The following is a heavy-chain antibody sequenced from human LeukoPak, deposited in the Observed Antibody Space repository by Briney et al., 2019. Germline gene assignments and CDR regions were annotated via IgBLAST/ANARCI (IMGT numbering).Heavy chain of an antibody. V-gene: IGHV1-18*01. CDR2: ISAYNGNT. J-gene: IGHJ4*02. CDR3: ARIVGGDFDY. D-gene: IGHD3-16*01. Sequence: GASVKVSCKVSGYTLTELCMHWVRQAPGKGLEWMGWISAYNGNTNYAQKLQGRVTMTTDTSTSTAYMELRSLRSDDTAVYYCARIVGGDFDYWGQGTLVTVSS. CDR1: GYTLTELC.